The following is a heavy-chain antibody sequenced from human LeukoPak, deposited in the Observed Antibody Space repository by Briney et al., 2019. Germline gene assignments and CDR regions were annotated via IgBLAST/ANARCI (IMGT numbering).Heavy chain of an antibody. J-gene: IGHJ4*02. V-gene: IGHV4-34*01. CDR2: INHSGST. CDR3: ARENYDSSGYYFDY. Sequence: SETLSLTCAVYGGSFSGYYWSWIRQPPGKGLEWIGEINHSGSTNYNPSLKSRVTISVDTSKNQFSLKLSSVTAADTAVYYCARENYDSSGYYFDYWGQGTLVTVSS. D-gene: IGHD3-22*01. CDR1: GGSFSGYY.